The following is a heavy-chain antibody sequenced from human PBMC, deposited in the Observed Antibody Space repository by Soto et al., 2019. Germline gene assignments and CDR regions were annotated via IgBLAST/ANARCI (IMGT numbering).Heavy chain of an antibody. J-gene: IGHJ6*02. CDR2: IYYSGST. Sequence: QVQLQESGPGLVKPSQTLSLTCTVSGGSISSGSYYWSWIRQLPGKGLEWIGYIYYSGSTYYNPSLKSRVTISVDTSKNQFSLKLNSGTAADTAVDYCATRTDYYYGSGSLGGMDVWGQGTTVTVSS. D-gene: IGHD3-10*01. V-gene: IGHV4-31*03. CDR1: GGSISSGSYY. CDR3: ATRTDYYYGSGSLGGMDV.